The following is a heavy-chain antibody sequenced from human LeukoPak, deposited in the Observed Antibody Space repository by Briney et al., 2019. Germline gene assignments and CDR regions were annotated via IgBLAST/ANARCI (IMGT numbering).Heavy chain of an antibody. CDR3: AKLPGVTRYFDS. Sequence: GTLSLTCAASGFTFTCCWMSWVRQTPGQGLEWVASRNQDGSEEFNADSDNARFTISRDNANNSLYQQAISLRAEDTAVYDCAKLPGVTRYFDSWGQGTLVTVSS. J-gene: IGHJ4*02. CDR1: GFTFTCCW. D-gene: IGHD4-23*01. CDR2: RNQDGSEE. V-gene: IGHV3-7*01.